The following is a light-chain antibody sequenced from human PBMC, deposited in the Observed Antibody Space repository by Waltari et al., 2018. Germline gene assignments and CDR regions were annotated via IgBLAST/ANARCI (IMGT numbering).Light chain of an antibody. CDR3: QHYVSLPVT. V-gene: IGKV3-20*01. CDR1: QSISKY. CDR2: HAS. Sequence: EIVLTQSPGTLSLSSGERATLSCRPNQSISKYLACYQQKPGQAPRLLIYHASSRATGIPDRFSGSGSGTDFSLTISRLEPEDFAVYYCQHYVSLPVTFGQGTKVEIK. J-gene: IGKJ1*01.